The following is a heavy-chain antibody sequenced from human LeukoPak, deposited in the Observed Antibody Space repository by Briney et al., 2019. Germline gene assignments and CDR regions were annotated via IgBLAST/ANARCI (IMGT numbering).Heavy chain of an antibody. CDR1: GYTFAGYY. D-gene: IGHD2-15*01. CDR3: ARDGADIVVVVAATDSNWFDP. J-gene: IGHJ5*02. V-gene: IGHV1-2*02. Sequence: GASVKVSCKASGYTFAGYYMHWVRQAPGQGLEWMGWINPNSGGTNYAQKFQGRVTMTRDTSISTAYMELSRLRSDDTAVYYCARDGADIVVVVAATDSNWFDPWGQGTLVTVSS. CDR2: INPNSGGT.